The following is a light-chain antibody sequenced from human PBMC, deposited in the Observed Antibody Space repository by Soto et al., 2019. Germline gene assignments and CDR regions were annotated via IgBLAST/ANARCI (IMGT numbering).Light chain of an antibody. CDR2: DAS. CDR3: QQRYSTPIT. J-gene: IGKJ5*01. CDR1: QSISRW. V-gene: IGKV1-5*01. Sequence: DIQMTQSPSTLSTSVGDRVSITCRASQSISRWLAWYQQKPGKDPKLLIYDASSLESGVPSRFSGIGSGTEFTLTISRLHTDDFATYEGQQRYSTPITFGQGTRLEN.